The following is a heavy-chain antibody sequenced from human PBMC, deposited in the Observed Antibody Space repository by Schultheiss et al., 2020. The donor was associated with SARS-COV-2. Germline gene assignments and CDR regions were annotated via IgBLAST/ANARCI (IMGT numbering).Heavy chain of an antibody. CDR1: GFTFDDYA. Sequence: SCAASGFTFDDYAMHWVRQAPGKGLEWVSGISWNSGSIGYVDSVKGRFTISGDNAKNSLYLQMNSLRAEDTAVYYCARDRPFDPWGQGTLVTVSS. V-gene: IGHV3-9*01. CDR3: ARDRPFDP. J-gene: IGHJ5*02. CDR2: ISWNSGSI.